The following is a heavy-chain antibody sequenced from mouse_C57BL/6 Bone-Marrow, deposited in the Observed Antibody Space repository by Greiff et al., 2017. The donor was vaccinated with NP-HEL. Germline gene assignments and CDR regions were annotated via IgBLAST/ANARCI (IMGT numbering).Heavy chain of an antibody. D-gene: IGHD4-1*01. CDR3: ARRGSNWDWFAY. Sequence: QVTLKESGPGILQSSQTLSLTCSFSGFSLSTSGMGVSWIRQPSGKGLEWLAHIDWDDDKRYNPSLKSRPTISKDTSRNQVFLKITSVDTADTATYYCARRGSNWDWFAYWGQGTLVTVSA. CDR2: IDWDDDK. CDR1: GFSLSTSGMG. V-gene: IGHV8-12*01. J-gene: IGHJ3*01.